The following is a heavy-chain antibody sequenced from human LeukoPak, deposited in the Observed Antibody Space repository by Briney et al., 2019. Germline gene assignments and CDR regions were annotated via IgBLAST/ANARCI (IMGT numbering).Heavy chain of an antibody. J-gene: IGHJ6*03. CDR3: ARDMGGDYDYYYYYMDV. D-gene: IGHD4-17*01. V-gene: IGHV3-20*04. Sequence: RPGGSLRLSCAASGFTFDDYGLSWVRQAPGKGLEWVSGINWNGGSTGYADSVKGRFTISRDNAKISLYLQMNSLRAEDTALYYCARDMGGDYDYYYYYMDVWGKGTTVTVSS. CDR1: GFTFDDYG. CDR2: INWNGGST.